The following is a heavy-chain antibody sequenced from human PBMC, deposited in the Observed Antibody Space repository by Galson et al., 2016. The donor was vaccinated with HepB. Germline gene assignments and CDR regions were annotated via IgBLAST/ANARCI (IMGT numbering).Heavy chain of an antibody. CDR2: ISYDGGNI. Sequence: SLRLSCAASGFLFSSYGMHWVRQTPGKGLEWVATISYDGGNIHYADSVKGRFTISRDNSKSTLYLQINGLKAEDTAVYCCAKFLPPGYYDSWSGPHPFDYWGQGTLVAVSS. D-gene: IGHD3-3*01. V-gene: IGHV3-30*18. J-gene: IGHJ4*02. CDR1: GFLFSSYG. CDR3: AKFLPPGYYDSWSGPHPFDY.